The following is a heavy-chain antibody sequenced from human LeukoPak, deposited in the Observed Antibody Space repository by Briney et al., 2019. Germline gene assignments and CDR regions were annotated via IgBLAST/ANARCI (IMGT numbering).Heavy chain of an antibody. D-gene: IGHD5-18*01. CDR2: IRSKPYGGTT. CDR1: GFTFGVYA. Sequence: TGGSLRLSCIASGFTFGVYAMSWVRQAPGKGLEWVGFIRSKPYGGTTEYAASVKGRFSISRDDSKSTAYLQMNSLKTEDTAVYYCIRDFRGYSSYHMDVWGKGTTVTVSS. J-gene: IGHJ6*03. V-gene: IGHV3-49*04. CDR3: IRDFRGYSSYHMDV.